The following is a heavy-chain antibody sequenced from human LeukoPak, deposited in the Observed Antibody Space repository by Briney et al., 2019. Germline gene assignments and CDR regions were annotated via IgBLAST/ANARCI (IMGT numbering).Heavy chain of an antibody. V-gene: IGHV1-3*03. D-gene: IGHD2-21*01. CDR1: GYTFTSTA. CDR2: INAGNGNT. CDR3: ARSLSDFYPNWFDP. J-gene: IGHJ5*02. Sequence: ASVKVSCKASGYTFTSTAMSWVRQAPGQRLEWMGWINAGNGNTKYSQEFQGRVTITRDTSASTVYMELSSLRSEDMAVYYCARSLSDFYPNWFDPWGQGTLVTVSS.